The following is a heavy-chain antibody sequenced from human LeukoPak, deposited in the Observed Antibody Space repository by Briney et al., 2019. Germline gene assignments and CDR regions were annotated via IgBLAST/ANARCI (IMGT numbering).Heavy chain of an antibody. D-gene: IGHD3-10*01. CDR3: ARVYGSGFNWFDP. CDR1: GYTFTGYY. V-gene: IGHV1-2*02. CDR2: INPNSGGT. Sequence: ASVKVSCKASGYTFTGYYMHWVRQAPGQGLELMGWINPNSGGTNYAQKFQGRVTMTRDTSISTAYMELSRLRSDDTAVYYCARVYGSGFNWFDPWGQGTLVTVSS. J-gene: IGHJ5*02.